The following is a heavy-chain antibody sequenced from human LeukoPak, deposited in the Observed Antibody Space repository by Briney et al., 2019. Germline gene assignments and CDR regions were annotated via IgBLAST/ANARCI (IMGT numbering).Heavy chain of an antibody. D-gene: IGHD4/OR15-4a*01. V-gene: IGHV1-46*01. Sequence: GASVKVSFKASGYTFTNYHLHWVRQAPAQGLEWMGIINPSGGSTSYAQKFLDRVTITRDTSTSTVYMELNSLRSEDTAVYYCARATWYGGNPSGAFDIWGQGTMVTVSS. CDR2: INPSGGST. CDR1: GYTFTNYH. CDR3: ARATWYGGNPSGAFDI. J-gene: IGHJ3*02.